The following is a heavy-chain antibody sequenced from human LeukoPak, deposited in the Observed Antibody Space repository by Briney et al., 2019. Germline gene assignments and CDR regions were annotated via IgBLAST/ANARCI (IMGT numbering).Heavy chain of an antibody. CDR3: AKWGYYFDSSAYVAPTDDS. Sequence: SETLSLTCTVSGGSISTYYWTWIPQPPGKGLEWIWYITYNGRTDYNATLKSRVTISLDTSKNQFSLKLTSVTAADTAVYYCAKWGYYFDSSAYVAPTDDSWGQGTLVTVSS. D-gene: IGHD3-22*01. V-gene: IGHV4-59*01. CDR1: GGSISTYY. J-gene: IGHJ4*02. CDR2: ITYNGRT.